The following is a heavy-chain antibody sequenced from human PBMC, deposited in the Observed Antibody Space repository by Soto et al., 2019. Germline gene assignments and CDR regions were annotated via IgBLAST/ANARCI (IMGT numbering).Heavy chain of an antibody. Sequence: ASVKVSCKASGYTFTTYGISWVRQAPGQGLEWMGWINTNTGNPTYAQGFTGRFVFSLDTSVSTAYLQICSLKAEDTAVYYCARGGDYDFWSGYFDNWFDPWGQGTLVTVSP. CDR3: ARGGDYDFWSGYFDNWFDP. CDR2: INTNTGNP. V-gene: IGHV7-4-1*01. CDR1: GYTFTTYG. D-gene: IGHD3-3*01. J-gene: IGHJ5*02.